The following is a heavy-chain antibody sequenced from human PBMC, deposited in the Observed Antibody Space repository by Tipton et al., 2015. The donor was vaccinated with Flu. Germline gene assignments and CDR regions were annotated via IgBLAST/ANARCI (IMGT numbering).Heavy chain of an antibody. CDR2: IYYSGST. Sequence: TLSLTCTVSGGSISSYYWSWIRQPPEKGLEWIGYIYYSGSTNYNPSLKSRVTISVDTSKNQFSLKLSSVTAADTAVYYCATQLLQPGGRVHYWYFDLWGRGTLVTVSS. CDR1: GGSISSYY. D-gene: IGHD4-23*01. J-gene: IGHJ2*01. V-gene: IGHV4-59*01. CDR3: ATQLLQPGGRVHYWYFDL.